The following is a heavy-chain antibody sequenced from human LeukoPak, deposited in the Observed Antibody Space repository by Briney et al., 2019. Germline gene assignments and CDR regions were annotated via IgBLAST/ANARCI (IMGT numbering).Heavy chain of an antibody. D-gene: IGHD2-2*02. J-gene: IGHJ4*02. CDR2: INWNGGST. CDR3: ARDGGARYCSSTSCYMGNYFDY. Sequence: GGSLRLSCAASGFTFDDYGMSWVRPAPGKGLEWVSGINWNGGSTGYADSVKGRFTISRDNAKNSLYLQMNSLRAEDTALYYCARDGGARYCSSTSCYMGNYFDYWGQGTLVTVSS. CDR1: GFTFDDYG. V-gene: IGHV3-20*04.